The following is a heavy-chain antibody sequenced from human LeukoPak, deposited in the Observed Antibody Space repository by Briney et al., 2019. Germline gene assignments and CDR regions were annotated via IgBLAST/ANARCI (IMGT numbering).Heavy chain of an antibody. CDR1: GYTSTNYH. CDR3: ARSGSGWSFGY. D-gene: IGHD6-19*01. J-gene: IGHJ4*02. Sequence: ASVKVSCKASGYTSTNYHMHWVRQAPGQGLEWMGIINPSGESTTYAQKFQGRITMTRDTSTSTVYMELSSLRSEDTAVYYCARSGSGWSFGYWGQGTLVTVSS. V-gene: IGHV1-46*01. CDR2: INPSGEST.